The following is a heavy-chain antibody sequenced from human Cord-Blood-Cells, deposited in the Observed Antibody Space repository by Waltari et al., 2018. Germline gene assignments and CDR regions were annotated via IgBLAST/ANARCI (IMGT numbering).Heavy chain of an antibody. CDR3: AKVGDSSGWYFDY. D-gene: IGHD6-19*01. Sequence: EVQLVESGGGLVQPGRSLRLSCAASGFTFDDYAMHWVRQAPGKGVEWVSGMSWNMGSIGYADSVKGRFTISRDNAKNSLYLQMNSLRAEDTALYYCAKVGDSSGWYFDYWGQGTLVTVSS. V-gene: IGHV3-9*01. CDR2: MSWNMGSI. CDR1: GFTFDDYA. J-gene: IGHJ4*02.